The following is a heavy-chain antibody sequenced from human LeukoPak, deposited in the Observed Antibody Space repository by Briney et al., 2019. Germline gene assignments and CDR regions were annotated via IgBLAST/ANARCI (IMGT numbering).Heavy chain of an antibody. V-gene: IGHV3-23*01. CDR3: AKNPDTAMITFDY. Sequence: PGGSLRLSCAASGFTFSNYAMSWVRQAPGKGLEWVSTISSSRGDTFYADSVRGRFTISRDNSKNTLYLQMNSLRADDTAVYYCAKNPDTAMITFDYWGQGTLVTVSS. CDR2: ISSSRGDT. J-gene: IGHJ4*02. D-gene: IGHD5-18*01. CDR1: GFTFSNYA.